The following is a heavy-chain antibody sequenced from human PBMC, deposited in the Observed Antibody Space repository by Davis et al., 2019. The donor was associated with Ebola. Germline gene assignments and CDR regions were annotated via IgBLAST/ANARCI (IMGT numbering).Heavy chain of an antibody. J-gene: IGHJ4*02. CDR2: INENSDDI. V-gene: IGHV3-21*04. Sequence: GGSLRLSCAASGFTFSHYHFSWVRQVPGKGLEWISYINENSDDIFYADSVSGRFIISRDNGRAAVYLQMNSLRVEDTARYYCAKASCEPAARPHLDSWGQGTLVTVSS. CDR3: AKASCEPAARPHLDS. D-gene: IGHD2-2*02. CDR1: GFTFSHYH.